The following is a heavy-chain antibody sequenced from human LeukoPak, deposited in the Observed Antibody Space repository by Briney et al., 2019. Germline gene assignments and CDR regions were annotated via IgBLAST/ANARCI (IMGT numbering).Heavy chain of an antibody. CDR2: IYYSGST. D-gene: IGHD6-13*01. CDR3: ARDLFGDSSSEVDY. CDR1: GGSISPSSFY. J-gene: IGHJ4*02. V-gene: IGHV4-39*07. Sequence: PSETLSLTCTVSGGSISPSSFYWGWIRQPPGKGLEWIGIIYYSGSTYYNPSLNSRVTISVDTSKNQFSLKLSSVTAADTAVYYCARDLFGDSSSEVDYWGQGTLVTVSS.